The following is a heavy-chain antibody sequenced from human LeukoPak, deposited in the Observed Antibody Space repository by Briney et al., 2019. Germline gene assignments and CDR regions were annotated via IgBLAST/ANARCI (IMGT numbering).Heavy chain of an antibody. CDR1: GFTFSNYA. V-gene: IGHV3-23*01. CDR2: ISGSGGST. J-gene: IGHJ6*03. D-gene: IGHD5-18*01. CDR3: AKAGGYSYGHYYYMDV. Sequence: GGSLRLSCAAPGFTFSNYAMSWVRQAPGKGLEWVSAISGSGGSTYYADSVKGRFTISRDNSRDTLYLQMNSLRAEDTAVYYCAKAGGYSYGHYYYMDVRGKGTTVTVSS.